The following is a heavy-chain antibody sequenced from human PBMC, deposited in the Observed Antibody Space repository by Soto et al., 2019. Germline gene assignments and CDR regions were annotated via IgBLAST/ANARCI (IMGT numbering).Heavy chain of an antibody. CDR2: IIPIFGTA. CDR3: ARDSVSYYGMDV. CDR1: GGTFSSYA. V-gene: IGHV1-69*06. Sequence: GASVKVSCKASGGTFSSYAISWVRQAPGQGLEWMGGIIPIFGTANYAQKFQGRVTITADKSTSTAYMELSSLRSEDTAVYYCARDSVSYYGMDVWGQGTTVTVS. J-gene: IGHJ6*02.